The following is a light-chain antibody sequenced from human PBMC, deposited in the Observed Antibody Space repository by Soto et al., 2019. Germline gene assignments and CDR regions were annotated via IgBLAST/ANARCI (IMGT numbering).Light chain of an antibody. J-gene: IGKJ1*01. CDR3: QTYNSAPWT. V-gene: IGKV1-27*01. Sequence: DIQMTQSPSPLSASVGDRVTITCRASQGISNYLAWYQQRPGKVPKLLIYAASTLQSGVPSRFSGSGFGTDFTRTISSLQPEDVATYYCQTYNSAPWTFGQGTKVDSK. CDR1: QGISNY. CDR2: AAS.